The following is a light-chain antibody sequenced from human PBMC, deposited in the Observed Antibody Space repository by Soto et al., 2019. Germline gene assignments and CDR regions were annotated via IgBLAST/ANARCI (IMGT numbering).Light chain of an antibody. CDR2: EVS. CDR3: SSYAGSNILV. CDR1: SSDAGGYNY. Sequence: QSALTQPPSASGSPGQSVTISCTGTSSDAGGYNYVSWYQQHPGKAPKLMIDEVSKRPSGVPDRFSGSKSGNAASQTVSGRQAEDEADYYCSSYAGSNILVFGGGTKLTVL. V-gene: IGLV2-8*01. J-gene: IGLJ2*01.